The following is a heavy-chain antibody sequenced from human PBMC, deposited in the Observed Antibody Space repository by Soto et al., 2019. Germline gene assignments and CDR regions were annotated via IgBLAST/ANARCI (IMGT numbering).Heavy chain of an antibody. J-gene: IGHJ6*02. Sequence: GASVKVSCKASGYSFSDYHIHWVRQAPGQGXEWLGRINPKSGGTSSAQKFQGWVTMTRDTSISTAYMELTRLRSDDTAVYFCARGHSTDCSNGVCSFFYNHEMDVWGQGTTVTVSS. CDR3: ARGHSTDCSNGVCSFFYNHEMDV. CDR2: INPKSGGT. CDR1: GYSFSDYH. D-gene: IGHD2-8*01. V-gene: IGHV1-2*04.